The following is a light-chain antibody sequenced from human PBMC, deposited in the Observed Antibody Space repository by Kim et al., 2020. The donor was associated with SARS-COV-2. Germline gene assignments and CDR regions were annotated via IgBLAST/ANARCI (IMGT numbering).Light chain of an antibody. Sequence: SQGQTARITCSGDALPEQYAYWYRQKPGQAPVLVIYKDSERPSGIPERFSGSSSGATVTLTISGVQAEDEADYYCQSADSSGTYVCGPGTKVTVL. CDR3: QSADSSGTYV. J-gene: IGLJ1*01. CDR1: ALPEQY. V-gene: IGLV3-25*03. CDR2: KDS.